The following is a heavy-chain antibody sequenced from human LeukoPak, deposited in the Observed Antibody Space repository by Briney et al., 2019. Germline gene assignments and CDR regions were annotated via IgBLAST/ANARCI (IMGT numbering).Heavy chain of an antibody. CDR2: ISPGSSYV. Sequence: GGSLTLSCAASGFTFSTYTMNWVRQAPGKGLEWVSSISPGSSYVYDANSLRGRFTIPRDNAKNSLYLQMNSLRAEDTAVYYCARDDAGGWYPDYWGQGTLVTVSS. CDR3: ARDDAGGWYPDY. V-gene: IGHV3-21*01. CDR1: GFTFSTYT. J-gene: IGHJ4*02. D-gene: IGHD6-19*01.